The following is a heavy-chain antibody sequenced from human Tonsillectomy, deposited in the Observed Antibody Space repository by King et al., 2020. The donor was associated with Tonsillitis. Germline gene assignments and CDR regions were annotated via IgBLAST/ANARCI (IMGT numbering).Heavy chain of an antibody. Sequence: QLVQSGGGVVRPGGSLRLSCAASGFTFDDHGMSWVRQAPGKGLEWVSDINWNGGSTAYADSVKGRFTISRDNAKNSLYLQMNSLRAEDTALYYCARAEQQLGGHYYYYMDVWGKGTTVTVSS. CDR2: INWNGGST. CDR3: ARAEQQLGGHYYYYMDV. J-gene: IGHJ6*03. CDR1: GFTFDDHG. D-gene: IGHD6-13*01. V-gene: IGHV3-20*04.